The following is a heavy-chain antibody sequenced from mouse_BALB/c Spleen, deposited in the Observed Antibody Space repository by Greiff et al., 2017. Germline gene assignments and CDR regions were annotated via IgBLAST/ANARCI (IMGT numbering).Heavy chain of an antibody. Sequence: EVQLVESGGGLVKPGGSLKLSCAASGFTFSSYAMSWVRQTPEKRLEWVASISSGGSTYYPDSVKGRFTISRDNARNILYLQMSSLRSEDTAMYYCAREKGYEYWGQSTTLTVSS. J-gene: IGHJ2*01. V-gene: IGHV5-6-5*01. CDR3: AREKGYEY. CDR2: ISSGGST. D-gene: IGHD2-2*01. CDR1: GFTFSSYA.